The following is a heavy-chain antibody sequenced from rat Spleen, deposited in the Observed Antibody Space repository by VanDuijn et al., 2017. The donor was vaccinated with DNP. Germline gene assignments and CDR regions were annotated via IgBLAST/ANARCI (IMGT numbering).Heavy chain of an antibody. J-gene: IGHJ4*01. Sequence: QVQLKESGPGMVQPSQTLSLTCTVSGFSLTDYNVHWVRQPPGKGLEWIAAISSGGNTYYNSALKSRLTISRDTSKSQVFLKMNSLQTDDTGTYYCTRVVARYAMDAWGQGTSVTVSS. D-gene: IGHD1-3*01. V-gene: IGHV2S12*01. CDR2: ISSGGNT. CDR1: GFSLTDYN. CDR3: TRVVARYAMDA.